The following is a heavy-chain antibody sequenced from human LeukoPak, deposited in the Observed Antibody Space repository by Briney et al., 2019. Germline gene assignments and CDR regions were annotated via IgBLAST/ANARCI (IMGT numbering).Heavy chain of an antibody. Sequence: ASVKVSCKASGGTFSSYAISWVRQAPGQGLEWMGRIIPIFGTANYAQKFQGRVTITTDESTSTAYMELSNLRSEDTAVYYCARDRGASSGPLDYWGQGTLVTVSS. D-gene: IGHD6-19*01. J-gene: IGHJ4*02. V-gene: IGHV1-69*05. CDR2: IIPIFGTA. CDR1: GGTFSSYA. CDR3: ARDRGASSGPLDY.